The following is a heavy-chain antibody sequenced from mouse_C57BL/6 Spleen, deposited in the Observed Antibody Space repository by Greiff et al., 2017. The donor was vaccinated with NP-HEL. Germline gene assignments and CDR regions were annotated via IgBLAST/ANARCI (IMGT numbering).Heavy chain of an antibody. CDR1: GYTFTDYY. Sequence: EVQLQQSGPELVKPGASVKISCKASGYTFTDYYMNWVKQSHGKSLEWIGDINPNNGGTSYNQKFKGKATLTVEKSSSTAYMELRSLTSEDSAVYYWARSPYYYGSSYDYFDYWGQGTTLAVSS. V-gene: IGHV1-26*01. CDR2: INPNNGGT. D-gene: IGHD1-1*01. CDR3: ARSPYYYGSSYDYFDY. J-gene: IGHJ2*01.